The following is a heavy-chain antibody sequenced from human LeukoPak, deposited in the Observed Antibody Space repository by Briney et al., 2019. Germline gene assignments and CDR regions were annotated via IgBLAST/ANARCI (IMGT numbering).Heavy chain of an antibody. CDR3: AKDPNTYVVVPAADWFDP. V-gene: IGHV3-23*01. J-gene: IGHJ5*02. D-gene: IGHD2-2*01. CDR2: ISGSGGST. CDR1: EFTFSSYA. Sequence: GGSLRLSCAASEFTFSSYAMSWVRQAPGKGLEWVSAISGSGGSTYYADSVKGRFTISRDNSKNTLYLQMNSLRAEDTAVYYCAKDPNTYVVVPAADWFDPWGQGTLVTVSS.